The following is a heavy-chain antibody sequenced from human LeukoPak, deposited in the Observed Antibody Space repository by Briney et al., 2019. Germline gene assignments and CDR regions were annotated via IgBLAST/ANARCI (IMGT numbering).Heavy chain of an antibody. CDR2: INPSASQK. CDR1: GLTLRSSW. V-gene: IGHV3-7*01. Sequence: PGGSLRLSCAASGLTLRSSWMNWIRQPPGKGPEGLANINPSASQKDYVPSVKGRFTISRDNAKDSVFLHMNILRAEDTAVYSCARYSGSFPGWLDPWGPGALVTVSS. D-gene: IGHD1-26*01. J-gene: IGHJ5*02. CDR3: ARYSGSFPGWLDP.